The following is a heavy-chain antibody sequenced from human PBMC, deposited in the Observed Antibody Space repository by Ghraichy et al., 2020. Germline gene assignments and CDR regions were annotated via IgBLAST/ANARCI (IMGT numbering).Heavy chain of an antibody. Sequence: GGSLRLSCAASGFTFSSYAMSWVRQAPGKGLEWVSAISGSGGSTYYADSVKGRFTISRDNSKNTLYLQMNSLRAEDTALYYCAAGGAGVDYYYYGMDVWGQGTTVTVSS. CDR2: ISGSGGST. J-gene: IGHJ6*02. D-gene: IGHD2-8*01. CDR3: AAGGAGVDYYYYGMDV. V-gene: IGHV3-23*01. CDR1: GFTFSSYA.